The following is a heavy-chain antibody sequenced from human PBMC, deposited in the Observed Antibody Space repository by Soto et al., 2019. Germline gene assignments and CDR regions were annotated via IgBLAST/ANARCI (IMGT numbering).Heavy chain of an antibody. CDR2: ISYTGANQ. CDR3: VRDAFLYSRGAYYDH. V-gene: IGHV3-30-3*01. Sequence: VRLVESGGGAVQPGDSLRLSCDASGFTFSTYALHWVRQAPGKGLEWVAFISYTGANQYYADSVKGRFTVSRDNSSYMASLLITSLKPEDSAVYYWVRDAFLYSRGAYYDHWGQETLVTVSS. CDR1: GFTFSTYA. D-gene: IGHD4-4*01. J-gene: IGHJ4*02.